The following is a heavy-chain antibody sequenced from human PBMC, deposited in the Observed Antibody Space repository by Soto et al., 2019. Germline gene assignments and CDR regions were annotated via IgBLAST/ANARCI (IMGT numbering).Heavy chain of an antibody. V-gene: IGHV3-7*03. Sequence: PGGSLRLSCAASGFTFTTYWMTWVRQAPGKGLEWVANIEQDGSEKFYVGSVRGRFTISRDNAKNSMYLQMNSLRAEDTAVYYCARRSSGRLTTAWAPLDWWGQGTLVTVSS. CDR2: IEQDGSEK. CDR3: ARRSSGRLTTAWAPLDW. D-gene: IGHD2-15*01. CDR1: GFTFTTYW. J-gene: IGHJ4*02.